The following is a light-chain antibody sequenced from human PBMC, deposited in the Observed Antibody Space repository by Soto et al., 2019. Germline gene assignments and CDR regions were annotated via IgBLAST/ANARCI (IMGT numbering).Light chain of an antibody. CDR2: DVS. Sequence: DIQMTQSPSTLSASVGDRVTITCRASQSITNWLAWFQQKPGKAPKVLIYDVSSLESGVPSRFSGSGSGTEFTLTISSLQPADIATYYCQQYDTYSWTFGQGTKVDI. CDR1: QSITNW. V-gene: IGKV1-5*01. J-gene: IGKJ1*01. CDR3: QQYDTYSWT.